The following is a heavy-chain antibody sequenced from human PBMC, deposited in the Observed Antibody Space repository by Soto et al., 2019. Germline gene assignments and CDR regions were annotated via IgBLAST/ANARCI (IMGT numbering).Heavy chain of an antibody. D-gene: IGHD2-2*01. J-gene: IGHJ5*02. CDR3: ARDQGRCISTSCSMPSNSWFDP. Sequence: QVQLVESGGGVVQPGRSLRRSCAASGFTFSSYGMHWVRQAPGKGLEWGAVIWYDGSNKYYADSVKGRFTISRDNSKNTLYLQMHSVRAEDTAVYYCARDQGRCISTSCSMPSNSWFDPWGQGTLVTVSS. V-gene: IGHV3-33*01. CDR1: GFTFSSYG. CDR2: IWYDGSNK.